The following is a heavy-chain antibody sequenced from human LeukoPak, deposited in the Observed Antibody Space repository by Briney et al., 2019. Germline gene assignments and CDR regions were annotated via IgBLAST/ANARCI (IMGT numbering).Heavy chain of an antibody. J-gene: IGHJ4*02. V-gene: IGHV1-18*04. CDR1: GYTFTGYY. CDR3: ARDGDLHSSSWQFDY. D-gene: IGHD6-13*01. Sequence: GASVKVSCKASGYTFTGYYIHWVRQAPGQGLEWMGWISAYNGNTNYAQKLQGRVTMTTDTSTSTAYMELRSLRSDDTAVYYCARDGDLHSSSWQFDYWGQGTLVTVSS. CDR2: ISAYNGNT.